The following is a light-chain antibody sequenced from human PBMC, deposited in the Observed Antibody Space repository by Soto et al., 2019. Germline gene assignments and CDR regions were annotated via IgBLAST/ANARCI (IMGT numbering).Light chain of an antibody. Sequence: EMVMTQSPATLSVSPGERATLSCRASQSVSSNLAWYQQKPGQAPRLLIYGASTRATGIPARFSGSGSGTEFTLTISSLQSEDFAVYYCQQYNNWPPWTFGTGTKV. CDR1: QSVSSN. CDR3: QQYNNWPPWT. CDR2: GAS. J-gene: IGKJ1*01. V-gene: IGKV3-15*01.